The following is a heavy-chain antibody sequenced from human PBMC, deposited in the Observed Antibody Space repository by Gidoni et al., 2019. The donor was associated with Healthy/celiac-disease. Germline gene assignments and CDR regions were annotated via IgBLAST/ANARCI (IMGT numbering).Heavy chain of an antibody. J-gene: IGHJ6*02. D-gene: IGHD3-10*01. CDR3: ARGARFGLLGYYYYGMDV. Sequence: QVQLQQWGAGLLKPSETLSLTCAVYGGSFSGYYWSWIRQPPGKGLEWIGEINHSGSTNYNPSLKSRVTISVDTSKNQFSLKLSSVTAADTAVYYCARGARFGLLGYYYYGMDVWGQGTTVTVSS. CDR1: GGSFSGYY. V-gene: IGHV4-34*01. CDR2: INHSGST.